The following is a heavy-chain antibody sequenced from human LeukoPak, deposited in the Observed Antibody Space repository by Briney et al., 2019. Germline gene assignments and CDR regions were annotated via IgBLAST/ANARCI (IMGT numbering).Heavy chain of an antibody. CDR3: ASEVLQYQMPNYYYYYGMDV. V-gene: IGHV1-69*13. J-gene: IGHJ6*02. CDR1: GGTFSSYA. D-gene: IGHD2-2*01. CDR2: IIPIFGTA. Sequence: SVKVSCKASGGTFSSYAISWVRQAPGQGLEWMGGIIPIFGTANYAQKFQGRVTITADESTSTAYMELSSLRSEDTAVYYCASEVLQYQMPNYYYYYGMDVWGQGTTVTVSS.